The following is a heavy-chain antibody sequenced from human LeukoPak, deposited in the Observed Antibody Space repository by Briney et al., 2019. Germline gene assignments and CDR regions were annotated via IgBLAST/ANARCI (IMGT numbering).Heavy chain of an antibody. D-gene: IGHD3-3*01. Sequence: GGSLRLSCAASGFTFSSYAMSWVRQAPGKGLEWVSAISGSGGSTYYADSVKGRFTISRDNSKNTLYLQMNSLRAEDTAVYYCAKWKEEPYYDFWSGYYKVDYFDYWGQGTLVTVSS. J-gene: IGHJ4*02. CDR1: GFTFSSYA. CDR2: ISGSGGST. CDR3: AKWKEEPYYDFWSGYYKVDYFDY. V-gene: IGHV3-23*01.